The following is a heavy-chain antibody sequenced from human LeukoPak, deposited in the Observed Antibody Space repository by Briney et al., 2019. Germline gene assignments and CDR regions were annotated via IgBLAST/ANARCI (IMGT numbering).Heavy chain of an antibody. D-gene: IGHD2-15*01. Sequence: QPGGSLRLSCAASGFTFSSYWMHWVRQAPGKGLVWVSRINSDGSSTSYADSVKGRFTISRDNAKNSLYLQMNSLRAEDTAVYYCARVHSHYYYYYYMDVWGKGTTVTVSS. CDR3: ARVHSHYYYYYYMDV. V-gene: IGHV3-74*01. CDR1: GFTFSSYW. CDR2: INSDGSST. J-gene: IGHJ6*03.